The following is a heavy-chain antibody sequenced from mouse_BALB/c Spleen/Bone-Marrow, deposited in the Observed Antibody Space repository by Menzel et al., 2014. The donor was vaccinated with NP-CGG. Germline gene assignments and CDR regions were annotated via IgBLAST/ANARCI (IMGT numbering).Heavy chain of an antibody. V-gene: IGHV1-80*01. J-gene: IGHJ4*01. D-gene: IGHD1-1*01. CDR2: IYPGDGDT. CDR3: ASRGDYSYAMDY. Sequence: VKLQESGAELVRPGSSVKISCKASGYTFSNYWMNWMKQRPGRGLEWIGQIYPGDGDTNYIGKFTGKATLTADKSSSTAYMQLSSLTSEDSAVYFCASRGDYSYAMDYWGQGTSVTVSS. CDR1: GYTFSNYW.